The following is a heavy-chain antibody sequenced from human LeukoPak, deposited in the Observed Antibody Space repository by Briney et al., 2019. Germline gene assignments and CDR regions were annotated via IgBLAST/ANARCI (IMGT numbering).Heavy chain of an antibody. V-gene: IGHV1-18*01. Sequence: ASVKVSCKASGYTFTRYGISWVRQAPGQGLEWMGWISAYDGNTNYAQKLQGRVTMTTDTSISTAYMELSSLRSDDTAVYYCARVLAPAGGGVVDYWGQGPLVTVSS. CDR2: ISAYDGNT. D-gene: IGHD3-16*01. CDR3: ARVLAPAGGGVVDY. CDR1: GYTFTRYG. J-gene: IGHJ4*02.